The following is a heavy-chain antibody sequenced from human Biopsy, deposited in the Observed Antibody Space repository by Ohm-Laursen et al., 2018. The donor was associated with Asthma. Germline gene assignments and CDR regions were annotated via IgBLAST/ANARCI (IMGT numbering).Heavy chain of an antibody. CDR3: ARAVDYSHYYGIDV. CDR2: ISVYNGNT. V-gene: IGHV1-18*01. D-gene: IGHD3-10*01. Sequence: GASVKVSCKTSGYTFNSAGITWVRQAPGQGLEWMGWISVYNGNTKVAQKLQERVTMITDTSTSTAYMELRSLRSDDPAVYFCARAVDYSHYYGIDVWGQGTTVTVS. CDR1: GYTFNSAG. J-gene: IGHJ6*02.